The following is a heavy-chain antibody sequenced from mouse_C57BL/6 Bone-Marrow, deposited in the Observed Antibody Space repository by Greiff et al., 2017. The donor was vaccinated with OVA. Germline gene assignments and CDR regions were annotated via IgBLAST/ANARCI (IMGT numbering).Heavy chain of an antibody. CDR2: INYDGSST. J-gene: IGHJ4*01. Sequence: DVQLVESEGGLVQPGSSMKLSCTASGFTFSDYYMAWVRQVPEKGLEWVANINYDGSSTYYLDSLKSRFIISRDNAKNILYLQMSSLKSEDTATYYCARVGGYYAMDYWGQGTSVTVSS. D-gene: IGHD1-1*02. CDR3: ARVGGYYAMDY. CDR1: GFTFSDYY. V-gene: IGHV5-16*01.